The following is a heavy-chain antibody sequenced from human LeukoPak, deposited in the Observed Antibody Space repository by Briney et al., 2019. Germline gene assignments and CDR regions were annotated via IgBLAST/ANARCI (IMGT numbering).Heavy chain of an antibody. J-gene: IGHJ6*03. V-gene: IGHV3-48*03. CDR1: GFSFSDYE. Sequence: GGSLRLSCAASGFSFSDYEMNWVRQAPGKGLEWILHISTSGSIIHYADSVKGRFTISRDNAKNSLYLQMNSLRAEDKALYFCARDATTEPGTVYMDVWGKGTTVTISS. CDR3: ARDATTEPGTVYMDV. D-gene: IGHD6-13*01. CDR2: ISTSGSII.